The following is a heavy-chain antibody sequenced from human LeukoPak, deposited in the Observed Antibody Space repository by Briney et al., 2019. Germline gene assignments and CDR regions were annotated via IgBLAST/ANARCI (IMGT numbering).Heavy chain of an antibody. CDR2: IIPILGIA. D-gene: IGHD4-11*01. V-gene: IGHV1-69*04. Sequence: ASVKVSCKASGGTFSSYAISWVRQAPGQGLEWMGRIIPILGIANNAQKFQGRVTITADKSTSTAYMELSSLRSEDTAVYYCTREGAVPYSNYPFYWGQGTLVAVSS. J-gene: IGHJ4*02. CDR1: GGTFSSYA. CDR3: TREGAVPYSNYPFY.